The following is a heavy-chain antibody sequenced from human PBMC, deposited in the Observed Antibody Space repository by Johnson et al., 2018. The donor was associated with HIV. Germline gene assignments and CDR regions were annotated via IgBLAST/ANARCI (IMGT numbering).Heavy chain of an antibody. J-gene: IGHJ3*02. CDR3: ARGGVYYDKAFDI. V-gene: IGHV3-30*14. CDR1: GFTFSSYA. D-gene: IGHD3-22*01. Sequence: QVQLVESGGGVVQPGRSLRLSCAASGFTFSSYAMHWVRQAPGKGLEWVAVISYDGSNTYYADSVKGRFTISRENAKNSLYLQMHSLRAGDTAVYYCARGGVYYDKAFDIWGQGTMVTVSS. CDR2: ISYDGSNT.